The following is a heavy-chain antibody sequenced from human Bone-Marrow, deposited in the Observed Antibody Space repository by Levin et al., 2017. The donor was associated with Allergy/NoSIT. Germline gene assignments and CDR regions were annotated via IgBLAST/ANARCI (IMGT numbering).Heavy chain of an antibody. Sequence: GGSLRLSCAASGFSFTSHGMHWVRQTPGKGLEWVAVIWYDGSNRNYVDSVKGRFTISRDNSKKTLYLQMNSLRAEDTAIYYCVRDSNTNYDSLGLFDVWGQGTLVTVSS. V-gene: IGHV3-33*01. D-gene: IGHD3-22*01. CDR3: VRDSNTNYDSLGLFDV. CDR2: IWYDGSNR. J-gene: IGHJ4*02. CDR1: GFSFTSHG.